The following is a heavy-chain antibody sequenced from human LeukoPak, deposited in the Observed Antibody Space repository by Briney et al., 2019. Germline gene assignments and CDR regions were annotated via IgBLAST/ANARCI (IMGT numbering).Heavy chain of an antibody. V-gene: IGHV4-34*01. J-gene: IGHJ6*02. CDR1: GGSFSGYY. CDR3: ARATAIVVVPAAMDV. D-gene: IGHD2-2*01. CDR2: INHSGST. Sequence: PSETLSLTCAVYGGSFSGYYRSWIRQPPGKGLEWIGEINHSGSTNYNPSLKSRVTISVDTSKNQFSLKLSSVTAADTAVYYCARATAIVVVPAAMDVWGQGTTVTVSS.